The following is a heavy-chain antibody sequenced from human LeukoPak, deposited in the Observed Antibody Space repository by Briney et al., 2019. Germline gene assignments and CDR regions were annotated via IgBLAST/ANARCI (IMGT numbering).Heavy chain of an antibody. CDR2: IIPIFGTA. CDR3: ARRYYDSSGYYYDDY. Sequence: SVKVSCKASGGTFSSYAISWVRQAPGQGLEWMGRIIPIFGTANYAQKFQGRVTITTDESTSTAYMELSSLRSEDTAVYYCARRYYDSSGYYYDDYWGQGTLVTVPS. V-gene: IGHV1-69*05. D-gene: IGHD3-22*01. CDR1: GGTFSSYA. J-gene: IGHJ4*02.